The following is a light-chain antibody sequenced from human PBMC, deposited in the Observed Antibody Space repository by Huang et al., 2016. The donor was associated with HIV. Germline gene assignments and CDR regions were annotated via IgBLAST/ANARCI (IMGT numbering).Light chain of an antibody. V-gene: IGKV3D-20*01. CDR1: KSVRNNY. CDR2: DAH. CDR3: QQYSTSSYT. Sequence: IVLTQSPATLCRSPGGRATLTCGASKSVRNNYLAWYQQKPGLAPRLLIYDAHVLATGVPDRVSGSGSGTDFTLTSSRLEPEDFAMYYCQQYSTSSYTFGQGTRVDI. J-gene: IGKJ2*01.